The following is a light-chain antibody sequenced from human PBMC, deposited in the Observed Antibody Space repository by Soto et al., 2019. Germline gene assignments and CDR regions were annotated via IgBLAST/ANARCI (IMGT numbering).Light chain of an antibody. CDR1: SSDVGGYNY. CDR2: DVT. J-gene: IGLJ1*01. CDR3: SSFAGPSTFEV. V-gene: IGLV2-11*01. Sequence: QSALTQPRSVSGSPGQSVTISCTGTSSDVGGYNYVSWYQQHPGKAPKLMIYDVTKRPSGVPDRFSGSKSGNTASLTISGLQAEDEADYYCSSFAGPSTFEVFGTGTKLTVL.